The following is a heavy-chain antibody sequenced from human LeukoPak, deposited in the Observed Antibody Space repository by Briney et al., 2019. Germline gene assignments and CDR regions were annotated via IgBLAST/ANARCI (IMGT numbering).Heavy chain of an antibody. CDR2: IYHSGST. J-gene: IGHJ4*02. V-gene: IGHV4-4*02. CDR1: GGSISSSNW. Sequence: SETLSLTCAVSGGSISSSNWWSWIRQPPGKGLEWIGEIYHSGSTNYNPSLKSRVTISVDKSKTQFSLKLSSVTAADTAVYYCARFMVRGVISYWGQGTLVTVSS. D-gene: IGHD3-10*01. CDR3: ARFMVRGVISY.